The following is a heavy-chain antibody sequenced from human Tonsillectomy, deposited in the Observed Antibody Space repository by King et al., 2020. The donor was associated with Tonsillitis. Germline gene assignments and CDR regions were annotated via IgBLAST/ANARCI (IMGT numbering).Heavy chain of an antibody. CDR2: ISGSGGGT. V-gene: IGHV3-23*04. Sequence: VQLVESGGGLVQPGGSLRLSCAASGFTFSTYAMTWVRQAPGKGLEWVSAISGSGGGTHYADSVKGRFTISRDNSKNTLYLVMNSLRAEDTAVYYCAMHDYIWGSFQHWGQGTLATVSS. CDR3: AMHDYIWGSFQH. CDR1: GFTFSTYA. J-gene: IGHJ1*01. D-gene: IGHD3-16*01.